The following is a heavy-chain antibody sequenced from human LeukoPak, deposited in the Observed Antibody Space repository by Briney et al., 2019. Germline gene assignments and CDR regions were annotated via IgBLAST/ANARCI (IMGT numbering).Heavy chain of an antibody. V-gene: IGHV6-1*01. D-gene: IGHD4-11*01. CDR3: ARGFARWTTVTNSYFDY. J-gene: IGHJ4*02. CDR1: GDSVSSNTAA. CDR2: TYYRSKWYY. Sequence: SQTLSLTCAISGDSVSSNTAAWNWVRQSPSRGLEWLGRTYYRSKWYYDYATSVSSRIAINPDTSKNLFSLQLSSVTAADTAVYYCARGFARWTTVTNSYFDYWGQGTLVTVSS.